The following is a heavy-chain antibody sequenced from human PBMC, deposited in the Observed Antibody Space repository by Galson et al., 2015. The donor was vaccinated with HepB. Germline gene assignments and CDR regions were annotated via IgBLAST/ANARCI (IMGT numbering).Heavy chain of an antibody. D-gene: IGHD6-13*01. CDR3: ARAGIAAAADPFDY. CDR2: IIPIFGTA. Sequence: SVKVSCKASGGTFSSYSISWVRQAPGQGLEWMGGIIPIFGTANYTQKFQGRVTITADESTSTAYMELSSLRSEDTAVYYCARAGIAAAADPFDYWGQGTLVTVSS. V-gene: IGHV1-69*13. J-gene: IGHJ4*02. CDR1: GGTFSSYS.